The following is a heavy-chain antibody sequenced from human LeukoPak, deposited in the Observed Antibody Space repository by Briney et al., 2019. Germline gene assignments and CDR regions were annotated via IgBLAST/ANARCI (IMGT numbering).Heavy chain of an antibody. CDR2: IYYSGST. Sequence: SETLSLTCTVSGGSISSYYWSCIRHPPGRGRVCVGYIYYSGSTNYHPSLKRRGTIAVDTSKNQFSLTLSSVTAADAAVYSCARDQGGSGWYLEDVGFDAWGKGTMVTASS. J-gene: IGHJ5*02. D-gene: IGHD6-19*01. CDR3: ARDQGGSGWYLEDVGFDA. CDR1: GGSISSYY. V-gene: IGHV4-59*01.